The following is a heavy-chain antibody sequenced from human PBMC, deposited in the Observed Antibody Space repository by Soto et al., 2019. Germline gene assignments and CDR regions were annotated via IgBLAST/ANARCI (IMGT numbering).Heavy chain of an antibody. CDR1: GFSFSSYA. Sequence: PGGSLRLSXAASGFSFSSYAISWVRQAPGKGLEWVSSIGGRGGSTYYADSVKGRFTISRDNSKNTVYLQMNSLRVEDTAVYYCAKQVDYDFWSSSNNWLDPWGQGTLVTVSS. V-gene: IGHV3-23*01. D-gene: IGHD3-3*01. CDR2: IGGRGGST. CDR3: AKQVDYDFWSSSNNWLDP. J-gene: IGHJ5*02.